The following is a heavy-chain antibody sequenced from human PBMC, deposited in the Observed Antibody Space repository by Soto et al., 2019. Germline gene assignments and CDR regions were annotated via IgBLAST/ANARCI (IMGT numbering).Heavy chain of an antibody. V-gene: IGHV3-49*03. D-gene: IGHD3-22*01. Sequence: GESRKISCTASGFTFGDYAMSWFRQAPGKGLEWVGFIRSKAYGGTTGYAASVKDRFTISRDDSKSIAYLQMNSLKTEDTAVYYCTRPYYYDSTGYQRYWGQGTLVTVSS. CDR1: GFTFGDYA. CDR3: TRPYYYDSTGYQRY. CDR2: IRSKAYGGTT. J-gene: IGHJ4*02.